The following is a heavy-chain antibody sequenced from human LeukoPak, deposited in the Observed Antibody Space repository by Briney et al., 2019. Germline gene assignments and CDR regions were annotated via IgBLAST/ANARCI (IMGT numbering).Heavy chain of an antibody. D-gene: IGHD2-2*01. J-gene: IGHJ5*02. V-gene: IGHV4-30-2*01. Sequence: SETLSLTCTVSGGSISSGGYYWSWIRQPPGKGLEWIGYIYHSGSTYHNPSLKSRVTISVDRSKNQFSLKLSSVTAADTAVYYCARGGVVVPAWGNWFDPWGQGTLVTVSS. CDR3: ARGGVVVPAWGNWFDP. CDR2: IYHSGST. CDR1: GGSISSGGYY.